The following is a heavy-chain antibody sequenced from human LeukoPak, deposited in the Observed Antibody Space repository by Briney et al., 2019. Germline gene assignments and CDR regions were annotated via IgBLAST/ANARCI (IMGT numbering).Heavy chain of an antibody. V-gene: IGHV3-33*01. CDR2: IWHDGSVL. J-gene: IGHJ4*02. CDR3: ARDRGQDDPIDI. D-gene: IGHD3-10*01. CDR1: GFTLRSYG. Sequence: PGGSLRLSCAASGFTLRSYGMHWVRQAPGEGLEWVAVIWHDGSVLDYSESVKGRFTVSRDNRKNTLYLRMDSLRVEDTAVYYCARDRGQDDPIDIWGQGTLVTVSS.